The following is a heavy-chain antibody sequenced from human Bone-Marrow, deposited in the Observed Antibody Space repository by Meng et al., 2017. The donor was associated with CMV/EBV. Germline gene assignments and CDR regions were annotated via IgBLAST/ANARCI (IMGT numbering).Heavy chain of an antibody. J-gene: IGHJ4*02. Sequence: ASVKVSCKASGYTFTGYHMHWVRQAPGQGLEWMGWVNPNSGGTNYAQKFQGRVTMTRDTSISTAYMELNRLRSDDTAVYYCARGRGFGELVGYWGQGTLVTVSS. CDR1: GYTFTGYH. CDR3: ARGRGFGELVGY. D-gene: IGHD3-10*01. V-gene: IGHV1-2*02. CDR2: VNPNSGGT.